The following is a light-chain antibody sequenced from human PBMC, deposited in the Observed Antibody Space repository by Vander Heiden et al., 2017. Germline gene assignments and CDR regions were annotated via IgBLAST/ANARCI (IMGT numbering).Light chain of an antibody. CDR3: QQYLSAPYT. V-gene: IGKV4-1*01. CDR2: WAS. J-gene: IGKJ2*01. CDR1: QSVLYNYNNKKY. Sequence: TVITQSPYSLAVSPRELATINCKSSQSVLYNYNNKKYLTWYQQKPGQPPKLLIYWASTRESGVPDRFSGSGSGTDFTLTISSLQAEDVAVYYCQQYLSAPYTFGQGTKVEIK.